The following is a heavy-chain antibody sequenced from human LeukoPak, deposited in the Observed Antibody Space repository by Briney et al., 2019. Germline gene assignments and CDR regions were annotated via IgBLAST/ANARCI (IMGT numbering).Heavy chain of an antibody. CDR2: ISGSGGST. D-gene: IGHD6-13*01. V-gene: IGHV3-23*01. Sequence: ETLTLTCTASGFSFSSHSMSWIRQAPGKGLDWISSISGSGGSTYYPASLKGRFTISRDNSKNTLYLKMNCVRAEDTAVYYCAKDGVWQQLVVYFDYWGQGILVIVSS. CDR3: AKDGVWQQLVVYFDY. CDR1: GFSFSSHS. J-gene: IGHJ4*02.